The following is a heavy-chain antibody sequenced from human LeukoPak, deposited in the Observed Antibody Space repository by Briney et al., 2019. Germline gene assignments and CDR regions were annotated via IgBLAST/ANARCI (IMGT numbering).Heavy chain of an antibody. CDR2: IIPIFGTA. Sequence: ASVKVSCKASGGTFSSYAISWVRQAPGQGLEWMGRIIPIFGTANYAQKFQGRVTITTDESTSTAYMELSSLRSEDTAVYYWARESKLLWFGELLYYFDYWGQGTLVTVSS. CDR3: ARESKLLWFGELLYYFDY. V-gene: IGHV1-69*05. CDR1: GGTFSSYA. D-gene: IGHD3-10*01. J-gene: IGHJ4*02.